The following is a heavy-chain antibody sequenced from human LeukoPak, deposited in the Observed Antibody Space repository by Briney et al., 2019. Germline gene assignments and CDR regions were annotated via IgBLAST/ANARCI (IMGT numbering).Heavy chain of an antibody. CDR3: ARSFLEYQLQDY. V-gene: IGHV1-46*01. Sequence: ASVKVSCKASGYTFTSYYMHWVRQAPGQGLKWMGIINPSGGSTSYAQKFQGRVTMTRDTSTSTVYMELSSLRSEDTAVYYCARSFLEYQLQDYWGQGTLVTVSS. CDR1: GYTFTSYY. CDR2: INPSGGST. D-gene: IGHD2-2*01. J-gene: IGHJ4*02.